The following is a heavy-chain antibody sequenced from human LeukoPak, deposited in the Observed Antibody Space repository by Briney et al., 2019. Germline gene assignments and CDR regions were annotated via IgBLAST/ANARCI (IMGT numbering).Heavy chain of an antibody. V-gene: IGHV3-21*01. CDR3: ARVPDCSSTSCYRVGYYYYMDV. CDR1: GFTVSSNY. J-gene: IGHJ6*03. Sequence: GGSLRLSCAASGFTVSSNYMSWVRQAPGKGLEWVSSISSSSSYIYYADSVKGRFTISRDNAKNSLYLQMNSLRAEDTAVYYCARVPDCSSTSCYRVGYYYYMDVWGKGTTVTVSS. D-gene: IGHD2-2*01. CDR2: ISSSSSYI.